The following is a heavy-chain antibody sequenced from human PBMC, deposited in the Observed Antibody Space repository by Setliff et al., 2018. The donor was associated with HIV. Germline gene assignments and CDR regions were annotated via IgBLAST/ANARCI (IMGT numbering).Heavy chain of an antibody. CDR1: GYSISTAYY. CDR2: GFHHSSRC. V-gene: IGHV3-11*06. J-gene: IGHJ3*01. D-gene: IGHD3-10*01. CDR3: AREVLRGGDDAFGL. Sequence: LSLTCAVSGYSISTAYYWGWIRQSPEKGLEWIGGFHHSSRCYWVKARYGDSVRGRFTISGDYAKNSVYLQMNSLRVEDSAVYYCAREVLRGGDDAFGLWGRGTVVTVSS.